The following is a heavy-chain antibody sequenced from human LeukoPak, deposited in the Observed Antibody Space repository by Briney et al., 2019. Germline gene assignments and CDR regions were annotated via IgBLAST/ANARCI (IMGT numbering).Heavy chain of an antibody. D-gene: IGHD3-22*01. CDR1: GFIFRRYW. V-gene: IGHV3-7*01. Sequence: GGSLRLSCAASGFIFRRYWMSLVRQAPGTGLEWVANIKEDGWEKYYLDSVKGRITISRDNAKKSLYLQMNRPRAEDTAVYYCVRDQVLAMIGVLQGAFDLWGQGTMVTVSS. J-gene: IGHJ3*01. CDR3: VRDQVLAMIGVLQGAFDL. CDR2: IKEDGWEK.